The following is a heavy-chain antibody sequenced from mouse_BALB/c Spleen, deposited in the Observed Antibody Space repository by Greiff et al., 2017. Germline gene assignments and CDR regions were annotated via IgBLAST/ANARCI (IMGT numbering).Heavy chain of an antibody. Sequence: EVKLEESGPSLVKPSQTLSLTCSVTGDSITSGYWNWIRKFPGNKLEYMGYISYSGSTYYNPSLKSRISITRDTSKNQYYLQLNSVTTEDTATYYCARCHCYPAWFAYWGQGTLVTVSA. CDR1: GDSITSGY. J-gene: IGHJ3*01. V-gene: IGHV3-8*02. CDR2: ISYSGST. D-gene: IGHD1-2*01. CDR3: ARCHCYPAWFAY.